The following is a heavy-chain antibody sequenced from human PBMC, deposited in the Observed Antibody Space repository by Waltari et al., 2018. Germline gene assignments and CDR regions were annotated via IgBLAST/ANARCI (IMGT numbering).Heavy chain of an antibody. CDR1: GFTFSSYS. Sequence: VQLVESGGGLVKPGGSLRLSCAASGFTFSSYSMNWIRQPPGKGLEWIGEINHSGSTNYNPSLKSRVTISVDTSKNQFSLKLSSVTAADTAVYYCARGYWLYSSSWANWFDPWGQGTLVTVSS. V-gene: IGHV4-34*01. CDR2: INHSGST. J-gene: IGHJ5*02. CDR3: ARGYWLYSSSWANWFDP. D-gene: IGHD6-13*01.